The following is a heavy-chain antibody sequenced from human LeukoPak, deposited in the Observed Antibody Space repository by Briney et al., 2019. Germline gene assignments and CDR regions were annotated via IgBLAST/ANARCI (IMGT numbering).Heavy chain of an antibody. V-gene: IGHV5-51*01. Sequence: GESLKISCKGSGYNFTSHWIGWVRQMPGKGLEWMGIIYPGDSDSRQSPSLRGQVTISADKSINTAYLQWSSLKASDTAMYYCARQGGLHIADKIKGFAFDIWGQGTMVTVSS. D-gene: IGHD6-13*01. J-gene: IGHJ3*02. CDR2: IYPGDSDS. CDR3: ARQGGLHIADKIKGFAFDI. CDR1: GYNFTSHW.